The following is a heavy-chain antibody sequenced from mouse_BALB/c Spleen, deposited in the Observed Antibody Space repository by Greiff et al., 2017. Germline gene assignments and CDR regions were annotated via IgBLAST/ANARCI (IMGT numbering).Heavy chain of an antibody. Sequence: EVKLVESGGGLVQPGGSRKLSCAASGFTFSSFGMHWVRQAPEKGLEWVAYISSGSSTIYYADTVKGRFTISRDNPKNTLFLQMTSLRSKDTAMYYCARERYYYGSSYLYYAMDYWGQGTSVTVSS. CDR1: GFTFSSFG. D-gene: IGHD1-1*01. CDR2: ISSGSSTI. V-gene: IGHV5-17*02. J-gene: IGHJ4*01. CDR3: ARERYYYGSSYLYYAMDY.